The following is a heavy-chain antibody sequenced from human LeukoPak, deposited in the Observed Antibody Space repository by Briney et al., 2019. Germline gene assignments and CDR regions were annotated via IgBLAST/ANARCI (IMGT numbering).Heavy chain of an antibody. D-gene: IGHD6-13*01. CDR3: AKDRGIFTRYYYAMDV. V-gene: IGHV3-48*03. CDR1: GITFSSAE. J-gene: IGHJ6*02. Sequence: VGSLRLSCVASGITFSSAEMNWVRQAPGKGLEWISYISSSGTTIHYADSVKGRFTVSRDNGEHSLYLQMTSLRAEDTAVYYCAKDRGIFTRYYYAMDVWGQGTTVTVSS. CDR2: ISSSGTTI.